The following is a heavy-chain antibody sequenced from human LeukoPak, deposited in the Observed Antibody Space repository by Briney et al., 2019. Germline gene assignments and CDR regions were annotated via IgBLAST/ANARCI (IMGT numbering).Heavy chain of an antibody. Sequence: ASVRVSCKASGYTFTSYGISWVRQAPGQGLEWMGWISAYNGNTNYAQKPQGRVTMTTDTSTSTAYMELRSLRSDDTAVYYCARDGCLEGCSTFDYWGQGTLVTVSS. V-gene: IGHV1-18*01. D-gene: IGHD3-3*01. CDR2: ISAYNGNT. CDR1: GYTFTSYG. J-gene: IGHJ4*02. CDR3: ARDGCLEGCSTFDY.